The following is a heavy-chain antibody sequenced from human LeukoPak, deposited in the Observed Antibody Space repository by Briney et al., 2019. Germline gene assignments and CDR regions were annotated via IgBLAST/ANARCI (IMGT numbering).Heavy chain of an antibody. CDR2: IYYSGST. Sequence: SETLSLTCTVSGGSISSGGYYWSWIRQHPGKGLEWIGYIYYSGSTYYNPSLKSRVTISVDTSKNQFSLKLSSVTAADTAVYYCARDMAQRVFDYWGQGTLVTVSS. J-gene: IGHJ4*02. CDR3: ARDMAQRVFDY. V-gene: IGHV4-31*03. D-gene: IGHD6-25*01. CDR1: GGSISSGGYY.